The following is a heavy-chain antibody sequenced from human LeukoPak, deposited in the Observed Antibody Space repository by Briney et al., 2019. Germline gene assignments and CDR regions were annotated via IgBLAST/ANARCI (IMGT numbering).Heavy chain of an antibody. CDR3: ARGKGIVATRGSNWFDP. CDR2: IYYSGST. V-gene: IGHV4-61*08. CDR1: DGSISSGDYY. Sequence: SETLSLTCTVSDGSISSGDYYWSWIRQPPGKGLEWIGYIYYSGSTNYNPSLKSRVTISVDTSKNQFSLKLSSVTAADTAVYYCARGKGIVATRGSNWFDPWGQGTLVTVSS. D-gene: IGHD5-12*01. J-gene: IGHJ5*02.